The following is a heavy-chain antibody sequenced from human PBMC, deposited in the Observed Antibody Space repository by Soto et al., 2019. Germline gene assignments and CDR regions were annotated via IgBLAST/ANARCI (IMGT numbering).Heavy chain of an antibody. J-gene: IGHJ3*02. CDR2: IYYRGST. D-gene: IGHD3-22*01. Sequence: QVQLQESGPGLVKPSQTLSLTCTVSGGSISSGGYYWSWIRQHPGKGLEWIGYIYYRGSTYYTPSLKSRVTISVDTSKNQVSLKLISVTAADTAVYYCARRTVTYYYDSSAFDIWGQGTIVTVSS. V-gene: IGHV4-31*03. CDR3: ARRTVTYYYDSSAFDI. CDR1: GGSISSGGYY.